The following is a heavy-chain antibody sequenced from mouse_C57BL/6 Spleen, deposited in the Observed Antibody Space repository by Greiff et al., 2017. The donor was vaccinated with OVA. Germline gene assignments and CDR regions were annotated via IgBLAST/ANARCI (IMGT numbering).Heavy chain of an antibody. CDR1: GFSLTSYG. J-gene: IGHJ3*01. CDR2: IWSGGST. V-gene: IGHV2-2*01. CDR3: ARNYLDYYGSSPFAY. D-gene: IGHD1-1*01. Sequence: VKLMESGPGLVQPSQSLSITCTVSGFSLTSYGVHWVRQSPGKGLEWLGVIWSGGSTDYNAAFISRLSISKDNSKSQVFFKMNSLQADDTAIYYCARNYLDYYGSSPFAYWGQGTLVTVSA.